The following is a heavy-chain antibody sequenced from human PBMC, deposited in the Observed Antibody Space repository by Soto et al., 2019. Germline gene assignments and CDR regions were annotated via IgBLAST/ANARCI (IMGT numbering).Heavy chain of an antibody. CDR3: ARDYSRSFYSSGFLDY. D-gene: IGHD6-19*01. Sequence: LSLTCTVSGASITDNNYWSWVRQPPGKGLEWIGEIHHSGITKYNPSLKSRVIISMDKSNNQFSLNLSPVTAADTAVYYCARDYSRSFYSSGFLDYWGQGTLVTVSS. V-gene: IGHV4-4*02. CDR2: IHHSGIT. J-gene: IGHJ4*02. CDR1: GASITDNNY.